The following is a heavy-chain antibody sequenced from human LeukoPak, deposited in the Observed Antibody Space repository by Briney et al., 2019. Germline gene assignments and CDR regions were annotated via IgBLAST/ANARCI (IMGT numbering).Heavy chain of an antibody. CDR3: ARGDTNYYYGMDV. V-gene: IGHV1-46*01. CDR2: INPSDGSP. J-gene: IGHJ6*02. Sequence: ASVKVSCKASGYTFTRLFIHWVRQAPGQGLEWMGVINPSDGSPIYAQKFQGRVTMTRDTSTSTVYMDLSSLRSEDTAVYCCARGDTNYYYGMDVWGQGTTVTVSS. D-gene: IGHD5-18*01. CDR1: GYTFTRLF.